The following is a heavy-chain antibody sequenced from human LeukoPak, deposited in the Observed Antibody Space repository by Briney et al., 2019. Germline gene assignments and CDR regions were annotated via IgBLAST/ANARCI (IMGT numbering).Heavy chain of an antibody. V-gene: IGHV3-9*01. D-gene: IGHD3-22*01. CDR1: GFTFDDYA. Sequence: GRSLRLSCAASGFTFDDYAMHWVRQAPGKGLEWVSGISWNSGSIGYADSGKGRFTISRDNAKNSLYLQMNSLRAEDTALYYCAKSGNYYDSSGYYGYWGQGTLVTVSS. J-gene: IGHJ4*02. CDR3: AKSGNYYDSSGYYGY. CDR2: ISWNSGSI.